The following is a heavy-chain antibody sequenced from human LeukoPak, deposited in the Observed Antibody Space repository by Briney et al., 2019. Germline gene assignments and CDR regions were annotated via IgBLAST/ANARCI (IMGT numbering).Heavy chain of an antibody. CDR1: GYTFTSYG. CDR2: ISAYNGNT. D-gene: IGHD3-3*01. Sequence: EASVKVSCKASGYTFTSYGISWVRQAPGQGLEWMGWISAYNGNTNYAQKLQGRVTMTTDTSTSTAYMELRSLRSDDTAVYYCARDKRFLEWLPNWFDPWGQGTLVTVSS. V-gene: IGHV1-18*01. CDR3: ARDKRFLEWLPNWFDP. J-gene: IGHJ5*02.